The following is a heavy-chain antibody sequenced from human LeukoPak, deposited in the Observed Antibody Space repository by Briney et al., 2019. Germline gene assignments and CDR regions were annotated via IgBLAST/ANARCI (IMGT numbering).Heavy chain of an antibody. CDR1: GGSISSYY. D-gene: IGHD3-10*02. CDR3: AREVYLRGVIRGDWSDP. Sequence: SETLSLTCTVSGGSISSYYWSWIRQPAGKGLEWIGRIYTSGSTNYNPSLKSRVTMSVDTSKNQFSLKLSSVTAADTAVYYCAREVYLRGVIRGDWSDPWGQGTLVTVSS. J-gene: IGHJ5*02. V-gene: IGHV4-4*07. CDR2: IYTSGST.